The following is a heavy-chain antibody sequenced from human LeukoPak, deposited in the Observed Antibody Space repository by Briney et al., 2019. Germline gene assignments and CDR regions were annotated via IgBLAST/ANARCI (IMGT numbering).Heavy chain of an antibody. CDR2: ISAYNGNT. Sequence: ASVKVSCKASGYTFTSYGISWVRQDPGQGLEWMGWISAYNGNTNYAQKLQGRVTMTTDTSTSTAYMELRSLRSDDTAVYYCARRYCSSTSCYYWFDPWGQGTLVTVSS. CDR3: ARRYCSSTSCYYWFDP. CDR1: GYTFTSYG. V-gene: IGHV1-18*01. D-gene: IGHD2-2*01. J-gene: IGHJ5*02.